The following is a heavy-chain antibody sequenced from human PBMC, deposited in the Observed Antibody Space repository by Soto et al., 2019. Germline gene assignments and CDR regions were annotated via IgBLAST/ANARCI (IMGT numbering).Heavy chain of an antibody. Sequence: SQTISLTCAISGDSVSSNSAAWNWIRQSPSRGLEWLGRTYYRSKWYNDYAVSVKSRITINPDTSKNQFSLQLNSVTPEDTAVYYCARDHMFLGVNHSYGMDVPGQGTTVTGS. D-gene: IGHD3-10*01. CDR2: TYYRSKWYN. V-gene: IGHV6-1*01. J-gene: IGHJ6*02. CDR3: ARDHMFLGVNHSYGMDV. CDR1: GDSVSSNSAA.